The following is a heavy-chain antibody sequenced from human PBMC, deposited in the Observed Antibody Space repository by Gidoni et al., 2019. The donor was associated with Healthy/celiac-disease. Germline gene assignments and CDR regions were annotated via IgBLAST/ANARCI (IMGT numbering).Heavy chain of an antibody. D-gene: IGHD4-17*01. CDR2: IYTSGST. Sequence: QVQLQESGPGLVKPSQTLSLACTVSGGSTSSGSYYWSWIRQPAGKGLEWIGRIYTSGSTNYNPSLKSRVTISVDTSKNQFSLKLSSVTAADTAVYYCARGRMTTGAEGWFDPWGQGTLVTVSS. J-gene: IGHJ5*02. CDR3: ARGRMTTGAEGWFDP. CDR1: GGSTSSGSYY. V-gene: IGHV4-61*02.